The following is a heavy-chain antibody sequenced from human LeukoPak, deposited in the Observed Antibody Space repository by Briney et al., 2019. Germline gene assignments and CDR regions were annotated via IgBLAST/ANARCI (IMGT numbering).Heavy chain of an antibody. CDR3: ATTSTTVTTSWFDP. V-gene: IGHV3-48*02. D-gene: IGHD4-11*01. CDR1: GFTFSSYS. CDR2: ISSSSSSI. J-gene: IGHJ5*02. Sequence: GGSLRLSCAASGFTFSSYSMNWVRQAPGKGLEWVSYISSSSSSIYYADSVKGRFTTSRDNAKNSLYLQMNSLRDEDTAVYYCATTSTTVTTSWFDPWGQGTLVTVSS.